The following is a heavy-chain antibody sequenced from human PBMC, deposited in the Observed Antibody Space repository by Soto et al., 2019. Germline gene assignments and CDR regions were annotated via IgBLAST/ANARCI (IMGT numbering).Heavy chain of an antibody. CDR1: GDSISGSPYF. D-gene: IGHD6-13*01. CDR3: ARLQAAVPHY. J-gene: IGHJ4*02. CDR2: IFYDGYT. V-gene: IGHV4-39*01. Sequence: QLQLQESGPGLVMPSETLSLTCTVSGDSISGSPYFWGWIRQPPGKRLEWIGSIFYDGYTVYSPSLQSRVTISVHTSKNQFSLRLTSVAAADTAIYFCARLQAAVPHYWGQGTLVTVSS.